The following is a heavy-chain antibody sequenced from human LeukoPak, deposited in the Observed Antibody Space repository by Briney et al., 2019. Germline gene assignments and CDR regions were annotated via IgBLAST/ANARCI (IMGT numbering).Heavy chain of an antibody. CDR2: IKQDGSEK. CDR1: GFTFSSYE. CDR3: ARSAGTTEGLDY. Sequence: GGSLRLSCAASGFTFSSYEMNWVRQAPGKGLEWVANIKQDGSEKYYVDSVKGRFTISRDNAKNSLYLQMNSLRAEDTALYYCARSAGTTEGLDYWGQGTLVTVSS. D-gene: IGHD1-1*01. J-gene: IGHJ4*02. V-gene: IGHV3-7*03.